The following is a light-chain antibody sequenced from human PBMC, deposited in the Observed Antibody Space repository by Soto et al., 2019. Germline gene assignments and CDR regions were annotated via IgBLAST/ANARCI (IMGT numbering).Light chain of an antibody. J-gene: IGKJ1*01. CDR1: QSVSSD. CDR2: GAS. V-gene: IGKV3D-15*02. Sequence: EIVMTQSPATLSVSPGERATLSCRASQSVSSDLAWYHQKPGQAPRLLIYGASTRATGIPARFSGSGSGTEFTLTINSLQSEDFAVYFCQQHGSSPWTFGQGTKVDIK. CDR3: QQHGSSPWT.